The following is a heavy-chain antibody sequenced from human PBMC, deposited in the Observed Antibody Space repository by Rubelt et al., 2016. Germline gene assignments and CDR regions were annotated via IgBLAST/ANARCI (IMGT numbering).Heavy chain of an antibody. V-gene: IGHV1-2*02. CDR1: GYTFTGYY. D-gene: IGHD3-22*01. CDR3: ARFAIGGHSSGYLFDY. CDR2: INPNSGGK. J-gene: IGHJ4*02. Sequence: QVQLVQSGAEVKKPGASVKVSCTASGYTFTGYYMHWVRQAPGQGLEWMGWINPNSGGKNYAQKFQGRVTMTRDTSISTAYMELSRLRSDDTAVYYCARFAIGGHSSGYLFDYWGQGTLVTVSS.